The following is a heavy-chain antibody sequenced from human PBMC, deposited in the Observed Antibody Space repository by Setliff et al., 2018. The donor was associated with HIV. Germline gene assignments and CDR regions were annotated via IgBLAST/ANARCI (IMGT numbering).Heavy chain of an antibody. CDR2: SHSVGNT. D-gene: IGHD3-10*01. V-gene: IGHV4-61*02. CDR3: ARGRDGELFTKEGNYYYYIDV. J-gene: IGHJ6*03. CDR1: GASISYGGHY. Sequence: SETLSLTCTVSGASISYGGHYWSWIRQPAGKGLEWIGLSHSVGNTNYNPSLKSRLTISVDTSKNQLSLKLTSVTAADTAVYYCARGRDGELFTKEGNYYYYIDVWGKGTTVTVSS.